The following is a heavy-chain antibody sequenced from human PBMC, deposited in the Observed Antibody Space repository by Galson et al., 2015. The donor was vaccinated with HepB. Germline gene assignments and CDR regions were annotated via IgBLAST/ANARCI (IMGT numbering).Heavy chain of an antibody. CDR2: ISGSGGST. V-gene: IGHV3-23*01. CDR3: ASSSGWIWENFDY. J-gene: IGHJ4*02. Sequence: SLRLSCAASGFTFSSYAMSWVRQAPGKGLEWVSAISGSGGSTYYADSVKGRFTISRDNSKNTLYLQMNSLRAEDTAVYYCASSSGWIWENFDYWGQGTLVTVSS. CDR1: GFTFSSYA. D-gene: IGHD6-19*01.